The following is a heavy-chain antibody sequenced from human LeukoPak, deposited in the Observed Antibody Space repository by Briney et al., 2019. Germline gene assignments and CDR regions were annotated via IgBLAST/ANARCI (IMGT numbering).Heavy chain of an antibody. CDR2: IYTSGST. J-gene: IGHJ4*02. V-gene: IGHV4-4*07. Sequence: PSETLSLTCTVSGGSISSYYWSWIRQPAGKGLEWIGRIYTSGSTNYNPSLKSRVTMSVDTSKNQFSLKLSSVTAADTAVYYCARDARGGYSYGLEVDYWGQGTLVTVSS. CDR1: GGSISSYY. D-gene: IGHD5-18*01. CDR3: ARDARGGYSYGLEVDY.